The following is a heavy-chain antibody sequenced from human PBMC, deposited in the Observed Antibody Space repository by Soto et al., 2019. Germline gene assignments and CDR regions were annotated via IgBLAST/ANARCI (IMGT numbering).Heavy chain of an antibody. J-gene: IGHJ5*02. CDR3: ARSLTTAQEFDP. CDR1: GFTFSNYA. Sequence: GGSLRLSCAASGFTFSNYAMNWVRQAPGKGLEWVSGISGSGGSTYYADSVRGRFTISRDNSKNTLYLQMNSQRAEDTAVFYCARSLTTAQEFDPWGQGTPVTVSS. CDR2: ISGSGGST. V-gene: IGHV3-23*01. D-gene: IGHD4-4*01.